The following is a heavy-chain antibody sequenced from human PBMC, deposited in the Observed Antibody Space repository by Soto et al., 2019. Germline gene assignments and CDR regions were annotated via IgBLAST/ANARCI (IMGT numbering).Heavy chain of an antibody. J-gene: IGHJ6*02. D-gene: IGHD6-25*01. Sequence: GGSLRLSCAASGFTFSSYAMKWVRQAPGKGLEWVSLIGESGTPTYYADSVKGRFTISRDNSGNTLFLEMYSRRAEDTAVYYCARKIPAVRYYGMDVWGEGITITV. CDR2: IGESGTPT. CDR3: ARKIPAVRYYGMDV. CDR1: GFTFSSYA. V-gene: IGHV3-23*01.